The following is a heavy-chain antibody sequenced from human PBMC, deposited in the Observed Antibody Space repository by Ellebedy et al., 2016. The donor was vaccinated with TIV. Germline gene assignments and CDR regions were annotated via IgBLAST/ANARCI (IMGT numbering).Heavy chain of an antibody. J-gene: IGHJ4*02. D-gene: IGHD6-13*01. V-gene: IGHV4-34*01. CDR2: TNQSGST. CDR3: ATGRGVWGTAAGRLDH. CDR1: GGSFSGYY. Sequence: GSLRLSXAVNGGSFSGYYWTWIRQSPGKGLEWIGETNQSGSTKYTPSLMRQVTISADTSKNQFSLRLTSVTAADTAVYYCATGRGVWGTAAGRLDHWGQGTLVTVSS.